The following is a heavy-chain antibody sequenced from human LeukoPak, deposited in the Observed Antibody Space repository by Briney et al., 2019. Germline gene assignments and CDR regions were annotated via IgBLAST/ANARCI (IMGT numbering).Heavy chain of an antibody. CDR3: ARHNPRYYYDSSGYPDY. D-gene: IGHD3-22*01. V-gene: IGHV4-39*01. J-gene: IGHJ4*02. Sequence: SETLSLTCTVSGGSISSSSYYWGWIRQPPGKGLEWIGSIYYSGSTYYNPCLKSRVTISVDTSKNQFSLKLSSVTAADTAVYYCARHNPRYYYDSSGYPDYWGQGTLVTVSS. CDR1: GGSISSSSYY. CDR2: IYYSGST.